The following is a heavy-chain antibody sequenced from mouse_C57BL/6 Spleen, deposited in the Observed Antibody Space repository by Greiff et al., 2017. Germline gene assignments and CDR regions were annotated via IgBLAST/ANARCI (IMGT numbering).Heavy chain of an antibody. V-gene: IGHV1-81*01. D-gene: IGHD1-1*01. CDR2: IYPRSGNT. CDR3: AKGYGSSYNRAMDY. J-gene: IGHJ4*01. Sequence: QVQLKESGAELARPGASVKLSCKASGYTFTSYGISWVKQRTGQGLEWIGEIYPRSGNTYYTEKFKGKATLTADKSSSTAYMELRSLTSEDSAVYFCAKGYGSSYNRAMDYWGQGTSVTVSS. CDR1: GYTFTSYG.